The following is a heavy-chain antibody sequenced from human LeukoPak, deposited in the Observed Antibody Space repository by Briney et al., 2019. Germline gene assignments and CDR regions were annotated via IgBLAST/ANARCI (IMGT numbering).Heavy chain of an antibody. V-gene: IGHV4-59*01. CDR1: GGSITNYY. J-gene: IGHJ4*02. Sequence: PSETLSLTCTVSGGSITNYYWNWIRQPPGKALEWIGYIYYSGSTNYNPSLKSRVTISVEKSKNQFSLKLSSVTAADTAMYFCARHDTSGYYFDYWGQGTLVTVSS. CDR3: ARHDTSGYYFDY. D-gene: IGHD3-22*01. CDR2: IYYSGST.